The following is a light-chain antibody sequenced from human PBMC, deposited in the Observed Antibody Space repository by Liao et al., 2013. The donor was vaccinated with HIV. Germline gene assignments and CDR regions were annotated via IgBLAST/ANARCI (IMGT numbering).Light chain of an antibody. CDR3: QTWDKYTYWV. CDR1: NLGDKS. Sequence: SYELTQPPSVSVSPGQTATITCSGDNLGDKSVCWYQQKPGQSPIAVIYQDIKRPSGIPARFSASNSGNTATLTISGAQAMDEADYYCQTWDKYTYWVFGGGTKLTVL. CDR2: QDI. J-gene: IGLJ3*02. V-gene: IGLV3-1*01.